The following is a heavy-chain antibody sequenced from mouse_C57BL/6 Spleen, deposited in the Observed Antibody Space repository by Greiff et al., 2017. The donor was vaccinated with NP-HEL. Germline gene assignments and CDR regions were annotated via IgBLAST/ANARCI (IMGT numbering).Heavy chain of an antibody. V-gene: IGHV3-1*01. CDR3: ARGPSTYYFDY. CDR2: ISYSGST. J-gene: IGHJ2*01. CDR1: GYSITSGYD. D-gene: IGHD1-1*01. Sequence: EVHLVESGPGMVKPSQSLSLTCTVTGYSITSGYDWHWIRHFPGNKLEWMGYISYSGSTNYNPSLKSRISITHDTSKNHFFLKLNSVTTEDTATYYCARGPSTYYFDYWGQGTTLTVSS.